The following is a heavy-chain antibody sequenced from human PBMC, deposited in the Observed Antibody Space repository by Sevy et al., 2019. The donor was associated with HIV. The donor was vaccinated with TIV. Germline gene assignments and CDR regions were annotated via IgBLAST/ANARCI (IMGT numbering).Heavy chain of an antibody. Sequence: GESLKISCAASGFTFSSYAMSWVRQAPGKGLEWVSAISGSGGSTYYADSVKGRFTISRDNSKNTLYLQMNSLRAEDTAVYYCAKALSLYDYGGNRLDYWGQGTLVTVSS. CDR1: GFTFSSYA. V-gene: IGHV3-23*01. J-gene: IGHJ4*02. CDR3: AKALSLYDYGGNRLDY. D-gene: IGHD4-17*01. CDR2: ISGSGGST.